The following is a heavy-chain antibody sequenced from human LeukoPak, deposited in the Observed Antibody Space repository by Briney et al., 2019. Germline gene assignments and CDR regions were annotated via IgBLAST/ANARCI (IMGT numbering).Heavy chain of an antibody. V-gene: IGHV3-23*01. CDR2: ISGSGGST. D-gene: IGHD5-24*01. CDR3: AKVLKRWLQLDAFDI. J-gene: IGHJ3*02. Sequence: GGSLRLSCAASGFTFSNYAMSWVRQAPGKGLEWVSAISGSGGSTYYADSVKGRFTISRDNSKNTLYLQMNSLRAEDTAVYYCAKVLKRWLQLDAFDIWGQGTMVTVSS. CDR1: GFTFSNYA.